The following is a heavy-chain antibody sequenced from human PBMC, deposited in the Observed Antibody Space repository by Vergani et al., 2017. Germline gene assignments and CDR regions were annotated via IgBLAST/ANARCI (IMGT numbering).Heavy chain of an antibody. D-gene: IGHD3-10*01. CDR3: AGEGVTXMVRGVLASTEVDP. Sequence: QVHLVQSGAEVKKPGASVKVSCKASGYAFTSYHMHWVRQAPGQGLEWMGIINPSGGYTMYSQKFQGRVTMTRDTSTSTVFMELTSLRSEDTAVYYCAGEGVTXMVRGVLASTEVDPWGQGTLVIVSS. CDR2: INPSGGYT. CDR1: GYAFTSYH. J-gene: IGHJ5*02. V-gene: IGHV1-46*03.